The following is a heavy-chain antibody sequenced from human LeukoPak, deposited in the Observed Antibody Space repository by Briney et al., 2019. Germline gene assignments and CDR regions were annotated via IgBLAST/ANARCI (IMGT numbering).Heavy chain of an antibody. V-gene: IGHV3-66*02. CDR3: VRVGYSYGYGDWNHFDY. Sequence: GGSLRLSCAASGFTVSSNYMSWVRQAPGKGLEWVSIIYSGGSTYYADSVKGRFTISRDNSKKTLYLQMNSLRAEDTAVYFCVRVGYSYGYGDWNHFDYWGQGTLVTVSS. J-gene: IGHJ4*02. CDR1: GFTVSSNY. D-gene: IGHD5-18*01. CDR2: IYSGGST.